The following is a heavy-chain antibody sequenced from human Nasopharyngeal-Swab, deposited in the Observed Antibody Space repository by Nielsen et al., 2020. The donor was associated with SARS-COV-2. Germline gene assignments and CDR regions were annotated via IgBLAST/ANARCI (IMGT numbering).Heavy chain of an antibody. CDR3: ARGVRYSGSYYIH. CDR2: ISAYNGNT. Sequence: ASVKVSCKASGYTFTSYGISWVRQAPGQGLEWMGWISAYNGNTNYAQKFQGRVTITRDTSASTAYMELSSLRSEDTAVYYCARGVRYSGSYYIHWGQGTLVTVSS. J-gene: IGHJ4*02. V-gene: IGHV1-18*01. D-gene: IGHD1-26*01. CDR1: GYTFTSYG.